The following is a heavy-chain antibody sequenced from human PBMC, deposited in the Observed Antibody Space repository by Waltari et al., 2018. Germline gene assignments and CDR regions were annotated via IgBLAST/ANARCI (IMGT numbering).Heavy chain of an antibody. J-gene: IGHJ4*02. CDR2: FFNGGTT. CDR3: VRGAFES. V-gene: IGHV4-39*07. Sequence: QVQPQESGPGLVKSSDTLSLTCTVSGGSISTTNYNWGWIRQPPGKGLEWIGSFFNGGTTFYNPSLKSRVTISVDRSKNRFSLYLHSVTATDSAVYYCVRGAFESWGQGTLVTVSS. CDR1: GGSISTTNYN.